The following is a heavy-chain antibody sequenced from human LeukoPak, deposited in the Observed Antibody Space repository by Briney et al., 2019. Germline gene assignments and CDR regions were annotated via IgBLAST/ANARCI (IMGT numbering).Heavy chain of an antibody. CDR1: GFTFSSYV. CDR3: AKVVYSSGWSPYFDY. Sequence: PGGSLRLSCAASGFTFSSYVMSWVRQAPGKGLEWVSAISGSGGSTYYADSVKGRFTISRDNSKNTLYLQMNSLRAEDTAVYYCAKVVYSSGWSPYFDYWGQGTLVTVSS. D-gene: IGHD6-19*01. V-gene: IGHV3-23*01. CDR2: ISGSGGST. J-gene: IGHJ4*02.